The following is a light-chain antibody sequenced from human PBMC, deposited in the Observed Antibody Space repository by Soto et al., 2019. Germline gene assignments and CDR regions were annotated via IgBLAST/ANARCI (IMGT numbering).Light chain of an antibody. CDR1: QSVRSNY. V-gene: IGKV3-20*01. J-gene: IGKJ3*01. CDR3: QQYGSSPFT. Sequence: DTVLTQSPGTLSLSPGERATLSCRASQSVRSNYLAWYQQQPGQAPRLLMYGASSRATGIPGRFSGSGSGADFTLTISRLEPEDFAVYYCQQYGSSPFTFGPGTKVDIK. CDR2: GAS.